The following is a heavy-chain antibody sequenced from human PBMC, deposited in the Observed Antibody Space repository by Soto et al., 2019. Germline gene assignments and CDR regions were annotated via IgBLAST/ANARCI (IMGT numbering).Heavy chain of an antibody. CDR3: ASFGGPGQLRKLYYYYGMDV. Sequence: GGSLRLSCAASGFTFSSYGMHWVRQAPGKGLEWVAVISYDGSNKYYADSVKGRFTISRDNSKNTLYLQMNSLRAEDTAVYYCASFGGPGQLRKLYYYYGMDVWGQGTTVTVSS. CDR2: ISYDGSNK. CDR1: GFTFSSYG. V-gene: IGHV3-30*03. J-gene: IGHJ6*02. D-gene: IGHD3-10*01.